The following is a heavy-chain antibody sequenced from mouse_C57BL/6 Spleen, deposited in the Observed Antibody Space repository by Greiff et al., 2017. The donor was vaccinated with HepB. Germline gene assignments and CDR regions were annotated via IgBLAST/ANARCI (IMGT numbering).Heavy chain of an antibody. J-gene: IGHJ3*01. CDR3: AREDYYGSSAY. CDR2: IHPNSGST. CDR1: GYTFTSYW. D-gene: IGHD1-1*01. V-gene: IGHV1-64*01. Sequence: QVQLQQPGAELVKPGASVKLSCKASGYTFTSYWMHWVKQRPGQGLEWIGMIHPNSGSTNYNEKFKSKATLTVDKSSSTAYMQLSSLTSEDSAVYYCAREDYYGSSAYWGQGTLVTVSA.